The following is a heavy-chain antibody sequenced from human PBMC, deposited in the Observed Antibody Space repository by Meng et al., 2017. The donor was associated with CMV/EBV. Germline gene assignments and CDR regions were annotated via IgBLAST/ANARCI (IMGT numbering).Heavy chain of an antibody. J-gene: IGHJ4*02. CDR2: INHSRRT. V-gene: IGHV4-34*01. CDR3: AGGTEGLSY. Sequence: LCLTCDVYGGSFSGYYWRGIRQHPGKGLEWIGEINHSRRTNYSPSLKSRVTVSVDTSQNQFSLKLCSVTAADTAVYYCAGGTEGLSYWGQGTLVTVSS. D-gene: IGHD2-15*01. CDR1: GGSFSGYY.